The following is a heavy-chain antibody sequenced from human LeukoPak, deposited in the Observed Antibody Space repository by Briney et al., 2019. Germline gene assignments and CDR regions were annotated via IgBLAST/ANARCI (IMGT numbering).Heavy chain of an antibody. J-gene: IGHJ4*02. D-gene: IGHD1-14*01. CDR3: ARYANPGGIDY. Sequence: SVKVSCKASGGSFSSYAISWVRQAPGQGLEWMGGIIPLFGTANYAQKFQGRVTITADESTSTAYMELSSLRSEDTAVYYCARYANPGGIDYWGQGTVVTVSA. CDR2: IIPLFGTA. V-gene: IGHV1-69*01. CDR1: GGSFSSYA.